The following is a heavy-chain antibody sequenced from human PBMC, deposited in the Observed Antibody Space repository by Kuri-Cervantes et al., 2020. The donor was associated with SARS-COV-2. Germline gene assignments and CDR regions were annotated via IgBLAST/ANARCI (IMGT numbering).Heavy chain of an antibody. CDR3: ARQPASARAPLDS. D-gene: IGHD3-10*01. CDR1: GASVSGYY. V-gene: IGHV4-59*04. CDR2: IYYTGTT. J-gene: IGHJ4*02. Sequence: GSLRLSCTVSGASVSGYYWSRIRQPPGKGLEWIGTIYYTGTTYYNPSLKSRVSMSVDTSRKQSSLNLTSVTAADTAIYYCARQPASARAPLDSWGQGILVTVSS.